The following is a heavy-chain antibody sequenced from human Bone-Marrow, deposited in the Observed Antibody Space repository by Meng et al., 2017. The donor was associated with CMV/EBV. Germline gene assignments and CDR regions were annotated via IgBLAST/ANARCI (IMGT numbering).Heavy chain of an antibody. D-gene: IGHD2-15*01. CDR1: GYTFTGYH. CDR3: VRDLVRMGGRAGGAH. Sequence: ASVKVSCKASGYTFTGYHLHWVRQAAGQGLEWMGWMNPDSGDTNYAQKFQGRVTMTRDTSITTAYMELPRLKSDDPAVYYCVRDLVRMGGRAGGAHWGQGTLVTVSS. CDR2: MNPDSGDT. V-gene: IGHV1-2*02. J-gene: IGHJ1*01.